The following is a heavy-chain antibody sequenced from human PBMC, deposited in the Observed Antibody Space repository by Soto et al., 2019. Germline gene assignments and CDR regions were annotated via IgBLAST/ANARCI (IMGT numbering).Heavy chain of an antibody. Sequence: QVQLVESGGGVVQPGRSLRLSCAASGFTFSSYAMHWVRQAPGKGLEWVAVISYDGSNKYYADSVKGRFTISRDNSKNTLYLQMNSLRAEDTAVYHCARAQGGGQDHWGQGTLVTVSS. J-gene: IGHJ4*02. D-gene: IGHD3-16*01. CDR1: GFTFSSYA. V-gene: IGHV3-30-3*01. CDR3: ARAQGGGQDH. CDR2: ISYDGSNK.